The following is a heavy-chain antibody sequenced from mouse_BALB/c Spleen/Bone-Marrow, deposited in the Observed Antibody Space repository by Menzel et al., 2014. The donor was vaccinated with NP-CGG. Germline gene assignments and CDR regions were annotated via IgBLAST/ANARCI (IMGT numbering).Heavy chain of an antibody. V-gene: IGHV4-1*02. Sequence: EVKVIESGGGLVQPGGSLKLSCAASGFDFSRYWMRWVRQAPGKGLEWIGEINPDSSTINYTPSLKDKFIISRDNAKKTLYLQMSKVRSEDTALYYCARLGYYGGFAYWGQGTLVPVSA. CDR3: ARLGYYGGFAY. CDR1: GFDFSRYW. J-gene: IGHJ3*01. D-gene: IGHD2-3*01. CDR2: INPDSSTI.